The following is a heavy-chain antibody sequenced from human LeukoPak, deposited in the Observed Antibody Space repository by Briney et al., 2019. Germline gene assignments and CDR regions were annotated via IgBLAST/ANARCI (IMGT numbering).Heavy chain of an antibody. CDR3: ARATPGIAAAGTPFDY. V-gene: IGHV3-23*01. Sequence: GGSLRLSCAASGFTFSSYAMSWVRQAPGKGLEWVSAISGSGGSTYYADSVKGRFTISRDNSKNTLYLQMNSLRAEDTAVYYCARATPGIAAAGTPFDYWGQGTLVTVSS. D-gene: IGHD6-13*01. J-gene: IGHJ4*02. CDR1: GFTFSSYA. CDR2: ISGSGGST.